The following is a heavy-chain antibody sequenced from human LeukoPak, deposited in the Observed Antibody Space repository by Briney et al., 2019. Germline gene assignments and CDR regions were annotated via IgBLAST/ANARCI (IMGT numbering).Heavy chain of an antibody. CDR3: ARVDGTVSLDY. CDR2: IYYSGST. CDR1: GGSISIGDYY. Sequence: SETLSLTCTVSGGSISIGDYYWSWIRQPPGKGLEWIGYIYYSGSTYYNPSLKSRITISGDTSKNQFSLKVSSVTATDTDVYYCARVDGTVSLDYWGQGTLVTVSS. J-gene: IGHJ4*02. D-gene: IGHD4-17*01. V-gene: IGHV4-30-4*01.